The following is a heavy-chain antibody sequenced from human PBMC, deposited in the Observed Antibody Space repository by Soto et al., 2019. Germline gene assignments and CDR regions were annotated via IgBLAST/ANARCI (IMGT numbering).Heavy chain of an antibody. V-gene: IGHV3-21*01. CDR1: GFTFSSYS. Sequence: LRLSCAASGFTFSSYSMNWVRQAPVKGLEWVSSISSSSSYIYYADSVKGRFTISRDNAKNSLYLQMNSLRAEDTAVYYCARDLIPRGPSLTTRADYYFDYWGQGTLVTVYS. D-gene: IGHD2-2*02. J-gene: IGHJ4*02. CDR3: ARDLIPRGPSLTTRADYYFDY. CDR2: ISSSSSYI.